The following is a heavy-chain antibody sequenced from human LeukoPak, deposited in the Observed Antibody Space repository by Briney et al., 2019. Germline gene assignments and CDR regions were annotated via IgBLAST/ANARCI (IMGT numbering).Heavy chain of an antibody. D-gene: IGHD2-15*01. V-gene: IGHV3-48*01. J-gene: IGHJ4*02. CDR3: VRDNPRCCGVVPVDIDDF. Sequence: GGSLRLSCAASGFTLSTDSMNWVRQAPGKGLEWILYISYDSAIKYYADSVRGRFTISRDNAKNSLSLQMHSLRAEDTAVHYCVRDNPRCCGVVPVDIDDFWGQGTLVTVSS. CDR1: GFTLSTDS. CDR2: ISYDSAIK.